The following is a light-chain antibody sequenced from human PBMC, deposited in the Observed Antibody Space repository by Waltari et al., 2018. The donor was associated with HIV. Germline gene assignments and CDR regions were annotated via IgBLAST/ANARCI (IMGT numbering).Light chain of an antibody. J-gene: IGKJ1*01. CDR2: LGS. V-gene: IGKV2-28*01. CDR1: QSLLQSNGYNY. Sequence: DIVLTQSPLSLPVTPGEPASISCRSSQSLLQSNGYNYLGWYLQKPGQSPQLLIYLGSNRASGVADRFSGSASGTDFTLKISRVEADDVGVYYCMQALQTPCTFGPGTKVEIK. CDR3: MQALQTPCT.